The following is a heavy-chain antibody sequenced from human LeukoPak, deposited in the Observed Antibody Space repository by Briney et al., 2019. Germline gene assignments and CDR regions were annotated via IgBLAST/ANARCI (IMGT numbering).Heavy chain of an antibody. J-gene: IGHJ4*02. CDR2: ISGGGGST. Sequence: GGSLRLSCAASGFTFSSYGMSWVRQAPGKGLEWVSVISGGGGSTYYADSVKGRFTISRDNSKNTLYLQMNSLRAEDTAVYYCAKGSSGARPYFFDYWGQGTLITVSS. CDR1: GFTFSSYG. CDR3: AKGSSGARPYFFDY. V-gene: IGHV3-23*01.